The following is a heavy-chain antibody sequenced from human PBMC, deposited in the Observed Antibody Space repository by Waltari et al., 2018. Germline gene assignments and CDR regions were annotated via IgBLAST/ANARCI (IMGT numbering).Heavy chain of an antibody. Sequence: QVHLVQPGAELKKSVASVNVSCRASASTSTNSFPPGLRQAPGQVFVWMRRHNPATSRTDSAQRFQGTVTLDRYTSLNSVFLEVNTLTAGATCDYSRARGVARWNVYCADAWGYWGQGTLVTVSS. CDR3: ARGVARWNVYCADAWGY. CDR2: HNPATSRT. J-gene: IGHJ4*02. CDR1: ASTSTNSF. D-gene: IGHD3-16*01. V-gene: IGHV1-2*05.